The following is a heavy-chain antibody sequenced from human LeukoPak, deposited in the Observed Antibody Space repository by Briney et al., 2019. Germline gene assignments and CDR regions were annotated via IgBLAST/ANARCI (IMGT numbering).Heavy chain of an antibody. CDR1: GGSISSSSYY. D-gene: IGHD1-26*01. CDR2: IYYSGST. J-gene: IGHJ4*02. CDR3: ARFVWVEGNPGFDY. V-gene: IGHV4-39*07. Sequence: SETLSLTCTVSGGSISSSSYYWGWIRQPPGKGLEWIGSIYYSGSTYYNPSLKSRVTISVDTSKNQFSLKLSSVTAADTAVYYCARFVWVEGNPGFDYWGQGTLVTVSS.